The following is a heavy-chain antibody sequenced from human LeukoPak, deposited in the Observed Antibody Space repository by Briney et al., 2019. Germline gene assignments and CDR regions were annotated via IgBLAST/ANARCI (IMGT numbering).Heavy chain of an antibody. CDR2: IKQDGSEK. V-gene: IGHV3-7*01. CDR3: ASRLIAADRLYFDY. Sequence: AGGSLGLSCAASGFTFSSYWMSWVRQAPGKGLEWVANIKQDGSEKYYVDSVKGRFTISRDNAKNSLYLQMNSLRAEDTAVYYCASRLIAADRLYFDYWGQGTLVTVSS. CDR1: GFTFSSYW. J-gene: IGHJ4*02. D-gene: IGHD6-13*01.